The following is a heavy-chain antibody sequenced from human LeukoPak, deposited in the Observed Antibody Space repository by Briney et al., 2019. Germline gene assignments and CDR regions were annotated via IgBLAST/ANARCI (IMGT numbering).Heavy chain of an antibody. J-gene: IGHJ4*02. CDR2: LSYGGNT. D-gene: IGHD3-10*01. CDR3: ARKPIFYDSGRHWYYFDY. V-gene: IGHV4-39*01. CDR1: DGSMSSSNYY. Sequence: PSETLSLTCTVSDGSMSSSNYYWGWIRQPPGKGLVWIASLSYGGNTYYNPSLKSRVTISVDTSKNQFSLELSSVTAADTAVYYCARKPIFYDSGRHWYYFDYWGQGTLVTVSS.